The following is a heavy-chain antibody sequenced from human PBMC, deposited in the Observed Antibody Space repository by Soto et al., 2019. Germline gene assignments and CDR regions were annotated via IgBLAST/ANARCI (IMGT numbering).Heavy chain of an antibody. CDR3: ARGLNGWDIVATIYAFDI. J-gene: IGHJ3*02. V-gene: IGHV4-34*01. CDR1: GGSFSGYY. D-gene: IGHD5-12*01. CDR2: INHSGST. Sequence: SETLSLTCAVYGGSFSGYYWSWIRQPPGKGLEWIGEINHSGSTNYNPSLKSRVTISVDTSKNQFSLKLSSVTAADTAVYYCARGLNGWDIVATIYAFDIWGQGTMVTVSS.